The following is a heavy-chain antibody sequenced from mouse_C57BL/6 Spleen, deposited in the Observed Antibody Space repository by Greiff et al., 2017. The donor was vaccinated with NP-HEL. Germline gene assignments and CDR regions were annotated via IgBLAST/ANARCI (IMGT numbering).Heavy chain of an antibody. V-gene: IGHV3-6*01. D-gene: IGHD3-2*02. Sequence: ESGPGLVKPSQSLSLSCSVTGYSITSGYYWNWIRQFPGNKLEWMGYIRYDGSNNYNPSLKNRISITRDTSTNQFFLKLNSVTTEDTATDYCAILDSSGYGYAMDNWGKGTSVTVSS. CDR3: AILDSSGYGYAMDN. J-gene: IGHJ4*01. CDR2: IRYDGSN. CDR1: GYSITSGYY.